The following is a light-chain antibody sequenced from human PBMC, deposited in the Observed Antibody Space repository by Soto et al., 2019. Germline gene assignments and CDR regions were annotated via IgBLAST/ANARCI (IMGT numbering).Light chain of an antibody. CDR2: AAS. J-gene: IGKJ1*01. V-gene: IGKV1-39*01. Sequence: DIRMTQSPSSLSVSVGDGVTITCRASETINNYLNWYQQKPGRAPKLLIHAASTLQSGVPSRFSGSGSGTDFTLTISSLQPEDFATYSCQQSYTTPWTFGLGTGVEI. CDR3: QQSYTTPWT. CDR1: ETINNY.